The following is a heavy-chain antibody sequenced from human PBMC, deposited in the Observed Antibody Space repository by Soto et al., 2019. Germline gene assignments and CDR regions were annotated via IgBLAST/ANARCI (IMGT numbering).Heavy chain of an antibody. V-gene: IGHV1-69*01. CDR2: IIPIFGTA. Sequence: QVQLVQSGAEVKKPGSSVKVSCKASGGTFSSYAISWVRHAPGQGLEWMGGIIPIFGTANYAQKFQGRVTITADEPTSTAYMELSSLGSEDTAVYYCARDRGGNSGSAGLRPMVTWLDPWGQGTLVTVSS. D-gene: IGHD5-18*01. J-gene: IGHJ5*02. CDR1: GGTFSSYA. CDR3: ARDRGGNSGSAGLRPMVTWLDP.